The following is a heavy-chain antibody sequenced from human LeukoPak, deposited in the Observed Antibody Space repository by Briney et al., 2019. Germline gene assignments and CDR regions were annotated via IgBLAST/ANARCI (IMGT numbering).Heavy chain of an antibody. CDR3: ATYVSEDSTAYRHLDY. D-gene: IGHD3-10*01. Sequence: GGSLRLSYAASGFSFSDYLMSWVRQAPGKGLEWVATIMQDGSEKHYVDSVKGRFTISRDNAKNSLYLQMYSLGAEDTAVYYCATYVSEDSTAYRHLDYWGQGTLVTVSS. CDR1: GFSFSDYL. V-gene: IGHV3-7*01. CDR2: IMQDGSEK. J-gene: IGHJ4*02.